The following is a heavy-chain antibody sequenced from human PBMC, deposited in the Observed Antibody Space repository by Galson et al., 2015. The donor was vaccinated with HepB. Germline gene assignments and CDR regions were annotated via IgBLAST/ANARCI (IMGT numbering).Heavy chain of an antibody. CDR2: INPSGDRT. CDR1: GYTFSTYY. CDR3: ATIRVGYCITTSCKADDFDI. Sequence: SVKVSCKASGYTFSTYYIHWVRQAPGQGLEWMGIINPSGDRTTYAQKFQDRVTMTRDTSTSTVYMELSILRSEDTAVYYCATIRVGYCITTSCKADDFDIWGQGTMVTVSS. J-gene: IGHJ3*02. D-gene: IGHD2-2*01. V-gene: IGHV1-46*01.